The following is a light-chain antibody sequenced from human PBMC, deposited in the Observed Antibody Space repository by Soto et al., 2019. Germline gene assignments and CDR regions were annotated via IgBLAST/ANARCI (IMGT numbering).Light chain of an antibody. V-gene: IGKV3-20*01. CDR3: QQYGSSPGT. J-gene: IGKJ1*01. CDR2: GAS. Sequence: EIVLTQSPGTLSLSPGERATLSCRASQSVSSSYLAWYLQKPGQAPRLLIYGASSMATGIPDRFSGSGSGTDFTLTISRLEPEDFAVYYCQQYGSSPGTFGQGTKVEIK. CDR1: QSVSSSY.